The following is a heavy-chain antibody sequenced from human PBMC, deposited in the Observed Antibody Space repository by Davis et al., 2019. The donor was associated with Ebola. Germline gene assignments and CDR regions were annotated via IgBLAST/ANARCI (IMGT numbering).Heavy chain of an antibody. CDR1: GASISSYY. CDR3: ARRGTSSWYAGWFDP. D-gene: IGHD6-13*01. J-gene: IGHJ5*02. Sequence: LETLSLTCSVSGASISSYYWSWIRQPPGKGLEWIGYIYYSGSTNYNPSLKSRVTISVDTSKNQFSLKLSSVTAADTAMYYCARRGTSSWYAGWFDPWGQGTLVTVSS. CDR2: IYYSGST. V-gene: IGHV4-59*08.